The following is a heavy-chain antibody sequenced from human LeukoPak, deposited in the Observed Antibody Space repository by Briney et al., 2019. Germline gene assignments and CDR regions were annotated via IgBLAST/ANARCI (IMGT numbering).Heavy chain of an antibody. CDR2: IRDDGSTR. J-gene: IGHJ4*02. D-gene: IGHD3-16*01. CDR1: GFTFSRYG. V-gene: IGHV3-30*02. CDR3: AKVPHSWGLFDS. Sequence: GGSLKLSFAASGFTFSRYGLHWVRQAPGKGLEWVAFIRDDGSTRYYADSVKGRFTVSRDNSKNTLYLQMDSLRTEDTAVYYCAKVPHSWGLFDSWGQGTLVTVSS.